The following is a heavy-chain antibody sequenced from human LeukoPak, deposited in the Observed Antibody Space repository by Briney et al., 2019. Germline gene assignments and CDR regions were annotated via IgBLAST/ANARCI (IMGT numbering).Heavy chain of an antibody. J-gene: IGHJ4*02. D-gene: IGHD4-23*01. CDR3: ARSALRGLRPDY. CDR2: INPNSGGT. CDR1: GYTFTGYY. V-gene: IGHV1-2*02. Sequence: GESLKVSCKASGYTFTGYYMHWVRQAPGQGLEWMGWINPNSGGTNYAQKFQGRVTMTRDTSISTAYMELSRLRSDDTAVYYCARSALRGLRPDYWGQGTLVTVSS.